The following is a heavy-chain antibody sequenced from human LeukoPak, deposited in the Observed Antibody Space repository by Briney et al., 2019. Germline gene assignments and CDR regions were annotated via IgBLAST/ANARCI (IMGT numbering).Heavy chain of an antibody. D-gene: IGHD2-21*02. J-gene: IGHJ4*02. CDR2: IEQDGSEK. CDR3: ARDRDWTFDY. V-gene: IGHV3-7*03. Sequence: GGSLRLSCAASGFTFSSYSINWVRQAPGKGLEWVANIEQDGSEKYYVDSVKGRFTISRDNAKNSLYLQMNSLRAEDTAVYYCARDRDWTFDYWGQGALVTVSS. CDR1: GFTFSSYS.